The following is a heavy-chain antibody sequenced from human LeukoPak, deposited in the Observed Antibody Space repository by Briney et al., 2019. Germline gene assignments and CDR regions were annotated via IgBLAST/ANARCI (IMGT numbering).Heavy chain of an antibody. CDR3: ARTTTYSSGWYGAY. Sequence: PGESLKISCKGSGYRYSDYWIGWVRQMPRKGLEWMGIIYGGDSETRYSPSLQGQVTISADKSINTAYLQWSSLKASDTAMYYCARTTTYSSGWYGAYWGQGTLVTVSS. CDR1: GYRYSDYW. CDR2: IYGGDSET. J-gene: IGHJ4*02. V-gene: IGHV5-51*01. D-gene: IGHD6-19*01.